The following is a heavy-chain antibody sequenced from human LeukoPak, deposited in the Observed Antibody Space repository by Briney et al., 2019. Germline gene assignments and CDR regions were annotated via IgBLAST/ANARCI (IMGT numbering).Heavy chain of an antibody. V-gene: IGHV3-53*01. CDR2: IYSGGST. D-gene: IGHD3-22*01. CDR3: AREVYYYDSSGYADAFDI. CDR1: GFTVSSNY. Sequence: GGSLRLSCAASGFTVSSNYMSWVRQAPGKGLEWVSVIYSGGSTYYADSVKGRFTISRDNSKNTLYLQMNSLRAEDTAVYYCAREVYYYDSSGYADAFDIWGQGTMVTVSS. J-gene: IGHJ3*02.